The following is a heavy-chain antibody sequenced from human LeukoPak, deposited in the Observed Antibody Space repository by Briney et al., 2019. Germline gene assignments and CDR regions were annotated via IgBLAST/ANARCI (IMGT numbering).Heavy chain of an antibody. D-gene: IGHD3-22*01. Sequence: ASVKVSCKASGYTFTSYYMHWVRQAPGQGLEWMGIINPSGGSTNYAQKFQGRVTMTRDTSISTAYMELSRLRSDDTAVYYCARDYFDTSGSVSSIYGLDVWGQGTMVTVSS. V-gene: IGHV1-2*02. CDR1: GYTFTSYY. CDR3: ARDYFDTSGSVSSIYGLDV. J-gene: IGHJ6*02. CDR2: INPSGGST.